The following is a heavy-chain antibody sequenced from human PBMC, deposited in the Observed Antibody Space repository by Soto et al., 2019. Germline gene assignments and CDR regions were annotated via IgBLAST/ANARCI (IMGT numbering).Heavy chain of an antibody. Sequence: EVQLLESGGGLVQPGGSLRLSCAASGFTFSSYAMSWVRQAPGKGLEWVASITASGGGTYYADSVKGRFTISRDKSKNALYLQMNSLRAEDTAEYYCAKMGGVMISDSWGQGTLVTVSS. CDR1: GFTFSSYA. J-gene: IGHJ4*02. CDR3: AKMGGVMISDS. CDR2: ITASGGGT. D-gene: IGHD3-16*01. V-gene: IGHV3-23*01.